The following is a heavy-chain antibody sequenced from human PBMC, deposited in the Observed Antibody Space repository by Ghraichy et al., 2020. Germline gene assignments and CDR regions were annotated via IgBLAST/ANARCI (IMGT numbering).Heavy chain of an antibody. V-gene: IGHV1-2*04. CDR2: INPNSGGT. Sequence: ASVKVSCKASGYTFTGYYMHWVRQAPGQGLEWMGWINPNSGGTNYAQKFQGWVTMTRDTSISTAYMELSRLRSDDTAVYYCARDRYCSSTSCYVPEFDYWGQGTLVTVSS. CDR3: ARDRYCSSTSCYVPEFDY. D-gene: IGHD2-2*01. CDR1: GYTFTGYY. J-gene: IGHJ4*02.